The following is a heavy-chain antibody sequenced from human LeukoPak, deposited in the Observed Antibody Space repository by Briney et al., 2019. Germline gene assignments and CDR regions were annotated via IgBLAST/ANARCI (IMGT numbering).Heavy chain of an antibody. CDR1: GGSISSYY. Sequence: SETLSLTCTVSGGSISSYYWSWIRQPPGKGLEWIGYIYYSGSTNYNPSLKSRVTISVDTSKNQFSLKLSSVTAADTAVYYCARGGIGGITILPTYYYYMDVWGKGTTVTVSS. J-gene: IGHJ6*03. V-gene: IGHV4-59*01. CDR2: IYYSGST. D-gene: IGHD3-3*01. CDR3: ARGGIGGITILPTYYYYMDV.